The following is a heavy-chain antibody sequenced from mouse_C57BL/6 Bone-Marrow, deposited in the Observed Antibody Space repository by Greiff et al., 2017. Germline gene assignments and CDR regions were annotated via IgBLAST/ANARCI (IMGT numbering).Heavy chain of an antibody. Sequence: EVQRVESGGGLVKPGGSLKLSCAASGFTFSDYGMHWVHQAPEKGLEWVAYISSGSSTIYYADTVKGRFTISRDNAKNTLFLQMTSLRSEDTAMYYCARGKPAWFAYWGQGTLVTVSA. CDR3: ARGKPAWFAY. CDR2: ISSGSSTI. CDR1: GFTFSDYG. J-gene: IGHJ3*01. V-gene: IGHV5-17*01.